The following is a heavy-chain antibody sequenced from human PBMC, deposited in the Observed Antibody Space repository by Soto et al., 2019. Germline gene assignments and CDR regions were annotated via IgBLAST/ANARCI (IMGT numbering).Heavy chain of an antibody. CDR1: GFTFNTHW. J-gene: IGHJ4*02. V-gene: IGHV3-74*01. CDR2: INGDGSSI. CDR3: AGDSPDDRTVAGDY. Sequence: EVQLVESGGGLVQPGGSLRLSCAASGFTFNTHWMHWVRQAPGKGLVWVARINGDGSSITYADSVKGRLTISRDNARNTLYLQMSNLRVEDTAVYYCAGDSPDDRTVAGDYWGQGTLVTVSS. D-gene: IGHD2-8*02.